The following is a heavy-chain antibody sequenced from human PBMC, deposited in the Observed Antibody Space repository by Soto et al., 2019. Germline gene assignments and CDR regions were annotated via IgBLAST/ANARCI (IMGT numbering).Heavy chain of an antibody. Sequence: EVQLVESGGGLVQPGGSLRLSCAASGFTFSDHYMDWVRQAPGKRLEWVGRTRNKANSYTTEYAASVKGRFTISRDDSKNSLYLQMNSLKTEDTAVYYCARCGSSGEKIFDYWGQGTLVTVSS. V-gene: IGHV3-72*01. CDR3: ARCGSSGEKIFDY. CDR1: GFTFSDHY. CDR2: TRNKANSYTT. D-gene: IGHD1-26*01. J-gene: IGHJ4*02.